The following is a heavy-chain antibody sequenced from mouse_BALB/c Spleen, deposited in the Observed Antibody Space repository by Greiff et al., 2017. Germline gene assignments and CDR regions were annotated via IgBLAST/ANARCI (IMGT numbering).Heavy chain of an antibody. V-gene: IGHV2-9*02. CDR2: IWAGGST. CDR3: ARDDYYGSSYDFDY. CDR1: GFSLTSYG. D-gene: IGHD1-1*01. J-gene: IGHJ2*01. Sequence: VAPSQSLSITCTVSGFSLTSYGVHWVRQPPGKGLEWLGVIWAGGSTNYNSALMSRLSISKDNSKSQVFLKMNSLQTDDTAMYYCARDDYYGSSYDFDYWGQGTTLTVSS.